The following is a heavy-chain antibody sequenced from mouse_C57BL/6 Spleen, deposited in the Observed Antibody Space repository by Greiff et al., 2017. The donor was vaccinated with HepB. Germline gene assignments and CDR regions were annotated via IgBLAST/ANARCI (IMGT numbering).Heavy chain of an antibody. CDR3: ARRGLRGGYFDG. Sequence: QVQLQQPGAELVKPGASVKMSCKASGYTFTSYWITWVKQRPGQGLEWIGDIYPGSGSTNYNEKFKSKATLTVDTSSSTAYMQLSSLTSEDSAVYYCARRGLRGGYFDGWGTGTTVTVSS. J-gene: IGHJ1*03. CDR2: IYPGSGST. V-gene: IGHV1-55*01. D-gene: IGHD1-1*01. CDR1: GYTFTSYW.